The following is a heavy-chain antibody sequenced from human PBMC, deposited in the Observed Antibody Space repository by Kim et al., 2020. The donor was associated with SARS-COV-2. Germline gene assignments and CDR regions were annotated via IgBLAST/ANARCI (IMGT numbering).Heavy chain of an antibody. D-gene: IGHD6-13*01. V-gene: IGHV3-48*02. CDR2: ISSSSSTI. CDR3: ARGIAAATAHNYGMDV. J-gene: IGHJ6*02. Sequence: GGSLRLSCAASGFTFSSYSMNWVRQAPGKGLEWVSYISSSSSTIYYADSVKGRFTISRDNAKNSLYLQMNSLRDEDTAVYYCARGIAAATAHNYGMDVWGQGTTVTVSS. CDR1: GFTFSSYS.